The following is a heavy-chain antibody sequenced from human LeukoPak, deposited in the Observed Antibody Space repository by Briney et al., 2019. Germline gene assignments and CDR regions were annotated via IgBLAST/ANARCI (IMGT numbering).Heavy chain of an antibody. D-gene: IGHD2/OR15-2a*01. CDR3: ARLLSLGFDY. CDR2: ISYTGST. CDR1: GGSISSYY. J-gene: IGHJ4*02. V-gene: IGHV4-59*01. Sequence: SETLSLTCTVSGGSISSYYWSWIRQPPGKGLEWIGYISYTGSTNYNPSLKRRVTISVDTSKNQFSLKLRSVTAADTAVYYCARLLSLGFDYWGPGALVTVSS.